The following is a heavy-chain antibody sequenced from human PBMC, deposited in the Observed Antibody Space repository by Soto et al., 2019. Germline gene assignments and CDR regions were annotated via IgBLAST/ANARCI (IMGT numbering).Heavy chain of an antibody. CDR1: GYTFTSYA. J-gene: IGHJ3*02. Sequence: ASVKVSCKASGYTFTSYAMHWVRQAPGQRLEWMGWIKAGNGNTKYSQKFQGRVTITRDTSASTANMELSSLRSEDTAVYYCARDLRPIIYDRSGWPGIDAFDIWGQGTMVTVSS. V-gene: IGHV1-3*01. CDR2: IKAGNGNT. D-gene: IGHD6-19*01. CDR3: ARDLRPIIYDRSGWPGIDAFDI.